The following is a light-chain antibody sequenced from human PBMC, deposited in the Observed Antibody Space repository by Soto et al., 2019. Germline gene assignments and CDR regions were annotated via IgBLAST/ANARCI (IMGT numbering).Light chain of an antibody. Sequence: QPVLTQPPSASASLGASVTLTCTLSSGYSNYKVDWYQQRPGKGPRFVMRVGTGGIVGPKGDGIPDRFSVLGSGLNRYLTIKNIQEEDESDYHCGADHGSGSNFVVFGGGTKLTVL. CDR2: VGTGGIVG. J-gene: IGLJ2*01. CDR1: SGYSNYK. CDR3: GADHGSGSNFVV. V-gene: IGLV9-49*01.